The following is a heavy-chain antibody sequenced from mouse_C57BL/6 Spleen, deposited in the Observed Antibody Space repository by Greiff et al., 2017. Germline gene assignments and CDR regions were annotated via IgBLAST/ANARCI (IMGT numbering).Heavy chain of an antibody. V-gene: IGHV1-74*01. Sequence: QVQLQQPGAELVKPGASVKVSCKASGYTFTSYWMHWVKQRPGQGLEWIGRIHPSDSDTNYNQKFKGKATLTVDKSSSTAYMQLSSLTSEDSAVYYCAIYSPYDYDGYYYAMDDWGQGTSVTVSS. CDR2: IHPSDSDT. D-gene: IGHD2-4*01. CDR1: GYTFTSYW. J-gene: IGHJ4*01. CDR3: AIYSPYDYDGYYYAMDD.